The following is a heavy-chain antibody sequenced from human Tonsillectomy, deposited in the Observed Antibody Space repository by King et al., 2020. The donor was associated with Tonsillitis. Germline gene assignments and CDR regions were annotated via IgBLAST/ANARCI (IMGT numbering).Heavy chain of an antibody. J-gene: IGHJ4*02. CDR1: GGSISSGGFY. V-gene: IGHV4-31*03. D-gene: IGHD4-17*01. CDR3: ARVTTVTTALDY. CDR2: IYYSGST. Sequence: QLQESGPGLVKPSQTLSLTCTVSGGSISSGGFYWSWIRQHPGQGLEGIGHIYYSGSTYYNPSLKSRVTISVDTSKNQFSLKLSSVTAADTAVYYCARVTTVTTALDYWGQGTLVTVSS.